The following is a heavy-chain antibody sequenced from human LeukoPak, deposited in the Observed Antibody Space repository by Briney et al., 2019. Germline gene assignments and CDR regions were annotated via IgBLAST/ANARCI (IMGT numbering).Heavy chain of an antibody. V-gene: IGHV4-39*07. CDR1: GGSISSSSYY. D-gene: IGHD3-10*01. Sequence: RPSETLSLTCTVSGGSISSSSYYWGWIRQPPGKGLEWIGSIYYSGSTYYNPSLKSRVTISVDTSKNQFSLKLSSVTAADTAVYYCARTRIESLWFGELFDYWGQGTLVTVSS. J-gene: IGHJ4*02. CDR2: IYYSGST. CDR3: ARTRIESLWFGELFDY.